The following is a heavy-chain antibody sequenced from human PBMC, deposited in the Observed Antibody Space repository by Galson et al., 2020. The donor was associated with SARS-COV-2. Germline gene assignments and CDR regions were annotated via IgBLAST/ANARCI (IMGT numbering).Heavy chain of an antibody. CDR3: ARLVFGHYDDDNKYDAFDI. Sequence: GESLKISFAASGFTFRNYEINWVRQAPGKGLEWVSYISSRCTTIYYADSVNGRFTISIDNAKSSLHLHINSLRAEATAIYYFARLVFGHYDDDNKYDAFDIWGQGTMVTVSS. V-gene: IGHV3-48*03. J-gene: IGHJ3*02. CDR1: GFTFRNYE. D-gene: IGHD3-22*01. CDR2: ISSRCTTI.